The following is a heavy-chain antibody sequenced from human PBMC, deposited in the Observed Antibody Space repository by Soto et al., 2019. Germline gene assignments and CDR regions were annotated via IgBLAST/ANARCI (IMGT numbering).Heavy chain of an antibody. D-gene: IGHD1-26*01. CDR1: GGPFSGYY. CDR3: ARVIRSGRVGNWFNP. J-gene: IGHJ5*02. V-gene: IGHV4-34*01. Sequence: QVLLQQWGAGLLKPSETLSLTCVVNGGPFSGYYWSWIRQPPGKGLEWIGEMNPGVSSNYNPSLKSRVTVSVDTSKKQFSLKLTSVTAADTAVYYCARVIRSGRVGNWFNPWGQGTLVTVPS. CDR2: MNPGVSS.